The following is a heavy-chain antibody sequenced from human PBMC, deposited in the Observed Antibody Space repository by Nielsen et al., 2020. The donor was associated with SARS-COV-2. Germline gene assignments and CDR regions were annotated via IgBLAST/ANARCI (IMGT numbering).Heavy chain of an antibody. CDR2: SYYSEST. D-gene: IGHD3-3*01. J-gene: IGHJ6*02. CDR1: GGSISSYY. Sequence: SETLSLTCNVSGGSISSYYWSWIRQPQGKGLEWIGISYYSESTNYNPSLKSRVTISVDTSTNQFSLKLSSVTAADTAVYYCARHSTQSSVGITIFVVVIIPDDMDVWCQRTTVTVSS. V-gene: IGHV4-59*08. CDR3: ARHSTQSSVGITIFVVVIIPDDMDV.